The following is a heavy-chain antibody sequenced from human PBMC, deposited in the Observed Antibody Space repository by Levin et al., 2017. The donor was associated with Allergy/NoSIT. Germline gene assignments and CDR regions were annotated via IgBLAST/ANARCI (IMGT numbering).Heavy chain of an antibody. Sequence: GGSLRLSCAASGFTFSSYSMNWVRQAPGKGLEWVSYISTSSSTIYYADSVKGRFTISRDNAKNSLYLQMNSLRDEDTAVYYCARDYRSSSGLGVDYWGQGTLVTVSS. V-gene: IGHV3-48*02. J-gene: IGHJ4*02. D-gene: IGHD6-13*01. CDR1: GFTFSSYS. CDR2: ISTSSSTI. CDR3: ARDYRSSSGLGVDY.